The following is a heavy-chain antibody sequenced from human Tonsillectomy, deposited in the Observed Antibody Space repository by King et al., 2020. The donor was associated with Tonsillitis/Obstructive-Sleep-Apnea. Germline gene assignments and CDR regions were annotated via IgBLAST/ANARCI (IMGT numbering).Heavy chain of an antibody. CDR2: IYYSGST. D-gene: IGHD6-13*01. V-gene: IGHV4-59*01. CDR1: GGSISSYY. J-gene: IGHJ4*02. CDR3: AREGGKQQLAFDY. Sequence: QLQESGPGLVKPSETLSLTCTVSGGSISSYYWSWIRQPPGKGLEWIGYIYYSGSTNYNPSLKSRVTISVDTSKNQFSLKLSSVTAADTAVYYCAREGGKQQLAFDYWGQGTLVTVSS.